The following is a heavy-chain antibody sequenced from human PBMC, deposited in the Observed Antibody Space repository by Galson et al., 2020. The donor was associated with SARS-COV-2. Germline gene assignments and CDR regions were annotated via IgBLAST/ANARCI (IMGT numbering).Heavy chain of an antibody. CDR3: ARYDCSGGRCPSVDY. CDR1: GGSISSGNYF. Sequence: ETSETLSLTCTVSGGSISSGNYFWTWIRQPPGKGLEWIGYMYNSGSTYYNPSLESRVTISADTSKNQFSLRLGSVTVADTAVYYCARYDCSGGRCPSVDYWGQGSLVTVSS. V-gene: IGHV4-30-4*01. D-gene: IGHD2-15*01. CDR2: MYNSGST. J-gene: IGHJ4*02.